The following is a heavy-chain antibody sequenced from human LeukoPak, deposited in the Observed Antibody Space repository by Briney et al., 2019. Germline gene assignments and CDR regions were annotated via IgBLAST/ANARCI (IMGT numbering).Heavy chain of an antibody. CDR3: ARSLRSSSWYTYFDY. J-gene: IGHJ4*02. CDR2: IWYDGSNK. CDR1: GFTFSSYG. D-gene: IGHD6-13*01. Sequence: PGGSLRLSCAASGFTFSSYGMHWVRQAPGKGLGWVAVIWYDGSNKYYADSVKGRFTISRDNSKNTLYLQMNSLRAEDTAVYYCARSLRSSSWYTYFDYWGQGTLVTVSS. V-gene: IGHV3-33*01.